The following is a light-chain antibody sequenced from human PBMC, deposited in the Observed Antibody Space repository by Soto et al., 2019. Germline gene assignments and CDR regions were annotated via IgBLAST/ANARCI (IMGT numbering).Light chain of an antibody. CDR1: SSDIGSYNR. Sequence: QSALTQPASVSGSPGQSIAISCSGTSSDIGSYNRVSWYQQHPGRVPKLMIYDVNNRPSGVSDRFSGSKSGNTASLTISGRQAEDEADYYCSSYTPSGILFGGGTKLTVL. CDR2: DVN. J-gene: IGLJ2*01. V-gene: IGLV2-14*03. CDR3: SSYTPSGIL.